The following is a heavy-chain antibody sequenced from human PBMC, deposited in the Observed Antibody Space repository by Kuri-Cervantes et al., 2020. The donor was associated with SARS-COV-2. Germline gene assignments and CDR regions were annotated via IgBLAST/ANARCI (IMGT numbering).Heavy chain of an antibody. CDR1: GYTFTSYD. Sequence: ASVKVSCKASGYTFTSYDINWVRQATGQGLEWMGWMNPNSGNTGYAQKFQGRVTMTRNISMSTAYMELSSLRSEDTAVYYCAKFYHSSSWYGDAFDIWGQGTMVTVSS. CDR2: MNPNSGNT. V-gene: IGHV1-8*01. CDR3: AKFYHSSSWYGDAFDI. J-gene: IGHJ3*02. D-gene: IGHD6-13*01.